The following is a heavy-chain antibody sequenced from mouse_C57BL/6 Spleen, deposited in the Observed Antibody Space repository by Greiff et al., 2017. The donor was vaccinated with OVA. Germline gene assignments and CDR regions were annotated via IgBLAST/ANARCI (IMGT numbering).Heavy chain of an antibody. J-gene: IGHJ3*01. CDR2: IHPNSGST. D-gene: IGHD1-1*01. Sequence: VQLQQPGAELVKPGASVKLSCKASGYTFTSYWMHWVKQRPGQGLEWIGMIHPNSGSTNYNEKLKSKATLTVDKSSSTAYMQLSSLTSEDSAVYYCARGGFYGSSSWFAYWGQGTLVTVSA. CDR1: GYTFTSYW. V-gene: IGHV1-64*01. CDR3: ARGGFYGSSSWFAY.